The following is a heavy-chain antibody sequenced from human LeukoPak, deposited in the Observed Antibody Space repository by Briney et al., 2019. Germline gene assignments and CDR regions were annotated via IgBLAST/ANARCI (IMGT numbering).Heavy chain of an antibody. V-gene: IGHV3-53*01. CDR1: GFTVSSNY. J-gene: IGHJ6*02. D-gene: IGHD4-17*01. Sequence: PGGSLRLSCAASGFTVSSNYMSWVRQAPGKGLEWVSVIYSGGSTYYADSVKGRFTISRDNSKNTLYLQMNSLRAEDTAVYYCARAPPTTVTDYCYYGMDVWGQGTTVTVSS. CDR2: IYSGGST. CDR3: ARAPPTTVTDYCYYGMDV.